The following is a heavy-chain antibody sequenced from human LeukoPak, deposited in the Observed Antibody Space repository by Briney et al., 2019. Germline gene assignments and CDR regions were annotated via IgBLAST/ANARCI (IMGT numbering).Heavy chain of an antibody. CDR3: ARVGAIWFGELSGYFDY. J-gene: IGHJ4*02. Sequence: ASVKVSCKASGGTFSSYAISWVRQAPGQGLEWMGGIIPIFGTANYAQKFQGRVTITADESTSTAYMELSSLRSEDTAVYYCARVGAIWFGELSGYFDYWGQGTLVTVSS. D-gene: IGHD3-10*01. CDR1: GGTFSSYA. CDR2: IIPIFGTA. V-gene: IGHV1-69*13.